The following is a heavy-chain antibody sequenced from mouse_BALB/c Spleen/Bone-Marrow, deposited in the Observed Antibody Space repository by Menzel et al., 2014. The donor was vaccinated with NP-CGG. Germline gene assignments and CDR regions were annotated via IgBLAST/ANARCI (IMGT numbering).Heavy chain of an antibody. CDR3: AKHGGGYFDY. CDR1: GFSLTSYG. V-gene: IGHV2-6-1*01. CDR2: IWNDGST. Sequence: VMLVESGPGLAAPSQSLSITCTISGFSLTSYGVHWVRQPPGKGLEWLTVIWNDGSTTYNSALKYRLTISKDNSKSQVFLRMNSLQTDDTGMYYCAKHGGGYFDYWGQGTSLTVSS. J-gene: IGHJ2*02.